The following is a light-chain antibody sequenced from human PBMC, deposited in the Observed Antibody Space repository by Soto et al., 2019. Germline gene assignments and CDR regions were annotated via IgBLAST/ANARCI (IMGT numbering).Light chain of an antibody. J-gene: IGKJ2*01. Sequence: DIQMTQSPSTLSASVGDRVTITCRASQSISTWLAWYQQKPGKAPKLLIYKASSLESGVPSRFSGSGSGTEFTLTISSLQPEDFAIYYCQQYNSYSYTFGQGTKLEIK. V-gene: IGKV1-5*03. CDR1: QSISTW. CDR2: KAS. CDR3: QQYNSYSYT.